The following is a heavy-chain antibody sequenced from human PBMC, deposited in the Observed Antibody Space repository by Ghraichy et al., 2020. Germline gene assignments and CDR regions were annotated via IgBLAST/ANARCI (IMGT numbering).Heavy chain of an antibody. CDR2: IYSSGTT. Sequence: SETLSLTCTVSGGSISSYYWSWIRQPAGKGLEWIGRIYSSGTTNYNPSLKSRVTMSVDTSKNQFSLKLSSVTAADTAVYYCARVGATNYDFWGGYCDAFNTWGQGTMLTVSS. CDR3: ARVGATNYDFWGGYCDAFNT. V-gene: IGHV4-4*07. D-gene: IGHD3-3*01. J-gene: IGHJ3*02. CDR1: GGSISSYY.